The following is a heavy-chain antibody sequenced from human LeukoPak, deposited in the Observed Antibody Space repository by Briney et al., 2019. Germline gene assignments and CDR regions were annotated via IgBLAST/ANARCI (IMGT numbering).Heavy chain of an antibody. J-gene: IGHJ5*02. V-gene: IGHV4-59*01. Sequence: SETLSLTCTVSGGSITSYYWSWIRQPPGKGLEWIGYIYYSGSTNYNPSLKSRVTISVDTSKNQFSLKLSSVTAADTAVCHCARFDKGYCSGGSCYSFDPWGQGTLVTVSS. CDR2: IYYSGST. CDR3: ARFDKGYCSGGSCYSFDP. CDR1: GGSITSYY. D-gene: IGHD2-15*01.